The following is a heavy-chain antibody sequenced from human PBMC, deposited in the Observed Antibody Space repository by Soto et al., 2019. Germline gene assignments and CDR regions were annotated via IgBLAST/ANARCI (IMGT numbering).Heavy chain of an antibody. D-gene: IGHD6-13*01. CDR2: ISSADST. J-gene: IGHJ4*02. CDR3: AKGEAVAGTEFDY. V-gene: IGHV3-23*01. Sequence: EVKLLESGGGLVQPGGSLRLAGAASGFTFSSYAMSWVRHAPGNGLEWVSTISSADSTYYADSVKGRFTISRDNAKTTLYLQMNSLSGEDTAVYYCAKGEAVAGTEFDYWGQGTLVTVSS. CDR1: GFTFSSYA.